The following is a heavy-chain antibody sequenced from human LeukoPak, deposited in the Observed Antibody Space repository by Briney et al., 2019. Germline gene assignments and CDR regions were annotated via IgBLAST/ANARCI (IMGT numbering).Heavy chain of an antibody. CDR1: GGSFSGYY. D-gene: IGHD3-10*01. Sequence: PSETLSLTCAVYGGSFSGYYWSWICQPPGKGLEWIGEINHSGSTNYNPSLKSRVTISVDTSKNQFSLKLSSVTAADTAVYYCARALIRGVITHWGQGTLVTVSS. V-gene: IGHV4-34*01. J-gene: IGHJ4*02. CDR3: ARALIRGVITH. CDR2: INHSGST.